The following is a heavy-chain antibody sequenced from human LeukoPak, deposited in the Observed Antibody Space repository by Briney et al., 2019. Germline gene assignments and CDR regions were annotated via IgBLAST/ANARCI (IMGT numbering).Heavy chain of an antibody. J-gene: IGHJ4*02. CDR2: ISSSSSGI. Sequence: GGSLRLSCAASGFTFSTYSMNWVRQAPGKGLEWVSYISSSSSGIYYTDSVKGRFTISRDNAKNALYLQMNSLRAEDTAVYYCARGYFDSSSSPTGDYWGQGTLVAVSS. CDR1: GFTFSTYS. V-gene: IGHV3-48*01. CDR3: ARGYFDSSSSPTGDY. D-gene: IGHD3-22*01.